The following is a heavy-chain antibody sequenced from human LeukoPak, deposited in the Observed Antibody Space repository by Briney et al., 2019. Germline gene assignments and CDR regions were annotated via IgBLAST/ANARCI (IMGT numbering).Heavy chain of an antibody. CDR3: ARTVVGASFDY. Sequence: GGSLRLSCAASGFTFRNYAMHWVRQAPGKGLEWVAFISYDGSNKYYADSVKGRFTISRDNAKNTLYLQMNSLRAEDTAVYYCARTVVGASFDYWGQGTLVTISS. CDR1: GFTFRNYA. V-gene: IGHV3-30*03. J-gene: IGHJ4*02. D-gene: IGHD1-26*01. CDR2: ISYDGSNK.